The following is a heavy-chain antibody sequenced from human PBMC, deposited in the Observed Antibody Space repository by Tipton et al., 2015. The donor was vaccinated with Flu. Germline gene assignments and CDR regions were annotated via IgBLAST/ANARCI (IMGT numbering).Heavy chain of an antibody. CDR2: LYNSVNI. CDR3: ARLPLPLSYFDY. V-gene: IGHV4-59*01. CDR1: GGSISDNY. Sequence: GLVKPSETLSLTCTVSGGSISDNYWSWIRQPPGKGLEWIGYLYNSVNINYNPSLQSRITISADTSKNQLSLKLSSVTAADTAVYYCARLPLPLSYFDYWGQGTLVTVSS. J-gene: IGHJ4*02.